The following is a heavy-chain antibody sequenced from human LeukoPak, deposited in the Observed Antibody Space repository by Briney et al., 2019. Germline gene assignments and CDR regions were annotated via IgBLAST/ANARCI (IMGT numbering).Heavy chain of an antibody. CDR2: INHSGST. CDR3: ARAPYCSSTSCYTSWFDP. D-gene: IGHD2-2*02. Sequence: SETLSLTCAVHGGSFSGYYWSWIRQPPGKGLEWIGEINHSGSTNYNPSLKSRVTISVDTSKNQFSLKLSSVTAADTAVYYCARAPYCSSTSCYTSWFDPWGQGTLVTVSS. CDR1: GGSFSGYY. V-gene: IGHV4-34*01. J-gene: IGHJ5*02.